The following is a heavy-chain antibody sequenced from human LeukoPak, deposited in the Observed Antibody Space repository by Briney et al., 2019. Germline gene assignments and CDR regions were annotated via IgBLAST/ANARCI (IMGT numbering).Heavy chain of an antibody. CDR3: ARNENDFWSGYSDAFDI. CDR2: LSGSGKYT. J-gene: IGHJ3*02. CDR1: GFTFSSHV. D-gene: IGHD3-3*01. Sequence: GGSLRLSCAASGFTFSSHVMSWVRQAPGRGLEWVSSLSGSGKYTFYADSVKGRFTISRDNSKNTLYLQMNSLRAEDTAVYYCARNENDFWSGYSDAFDIWGQGTMVTVSS. V-gene: IGHV3-23*01.